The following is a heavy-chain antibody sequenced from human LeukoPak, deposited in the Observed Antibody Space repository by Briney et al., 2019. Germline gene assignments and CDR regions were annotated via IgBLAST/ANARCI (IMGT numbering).Heavy chain of an antibody. CDR2: IIPIFGTA. Sequence: SVKVSCKASGGTFSSYAISWVRQAPGQGLEWMGGIIPIFGTANYAQKFQGRVTITTDESTSTAYMELSSLRSEDTAVYYCASGGIYEADAFDIWGQGTMVTVSS. V-gene: IGHV1-69*05. CDR3: ASGGIYEADAFDI. D-gene: IGHD5-12*01. CDR1: GGTFSSYA. J-gene: IGHJ3*02.